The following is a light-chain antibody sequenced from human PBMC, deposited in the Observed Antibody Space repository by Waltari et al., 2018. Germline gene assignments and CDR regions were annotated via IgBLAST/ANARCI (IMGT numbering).Light chain of an antibody. Sequence: DIQMTQSPSSLSASVGDRVPITCRASQTIRDYLNWYHHKPGKAPNLLIYAASSLQSGVPSRFSGSGSGTDFTLTISSLQPEDFATYYCQQSYTAPWTFGQGTKVEIK. J-gene: IGKJ1*01. V-gene: IGKV1-39*01. CDR3: QQSYTAPWT. CDR2: AAS. CDR1: QTIRDY.